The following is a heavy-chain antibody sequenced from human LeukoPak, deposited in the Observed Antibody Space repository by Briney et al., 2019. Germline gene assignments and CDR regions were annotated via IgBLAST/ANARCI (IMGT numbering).Heavy chain of an antibody. V-gene: IGHV4-34*01. D-gene: IGHD6-19*01. J-gene: IGHJ6*03. CDR1: GGSFSGYY. CDR2: INHSGST. Sequence: PSETLSLTCAVCGGSFSGYYWSWIRQPPGKGLEWIGEINHSGSTNYNPSLKSRVTISVDTSKKQFSLKLSSVTAADTAVYYCARGTRGGVPYSSGWPAVSYYYYIDVWGKGTTVTVSS. CDR3: ARGTRGGVPYSSGWPAVSYYYYIDV.